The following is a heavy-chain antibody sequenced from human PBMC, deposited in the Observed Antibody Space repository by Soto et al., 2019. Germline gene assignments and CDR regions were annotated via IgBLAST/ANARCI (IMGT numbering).Heavy chain of an antibody. J-gene: IGHJ4*02. Sequence: QVQLVQSGAAVRKPGSSVKVSCKASGGTLNIYAISWVRQARGQGLEWMGGINPIFATPNTAQKFLDRVTLTADESTNTAFMELRSLRPDDTAVSYCAGSNHYETSGYLRHWGQGTLVSVSS. CDR1: GGTLNIYA. CDR3: AGSNHYETSGYLRH. V-gene: IGHV1-69*12. CDR2: INPIFATP. D-gene: IGHD3-22*01.